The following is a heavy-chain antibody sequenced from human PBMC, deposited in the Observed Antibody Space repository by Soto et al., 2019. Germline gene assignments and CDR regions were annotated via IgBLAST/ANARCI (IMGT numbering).Heavy chain of an antibody. J-gene: IGHJ3*02. CDR2: ISYDGSNK. CDR3: ARGGRKADAFDI. V-gene: IGHV3-30-3*01. D-gene: IGHD5-12*01. CDR1: GFTFSSYA. Sequence: QVQLVESGGGVVQPGRSLRLSCAASGFTFSSYAMHWVRQAPGKGLEWVAVISYDGSNKYYADSVKGRFTISRDNSKNTLYLQMNSLRVEDTAVYYCARGGRKADAFDIWGQGTMVTVST.